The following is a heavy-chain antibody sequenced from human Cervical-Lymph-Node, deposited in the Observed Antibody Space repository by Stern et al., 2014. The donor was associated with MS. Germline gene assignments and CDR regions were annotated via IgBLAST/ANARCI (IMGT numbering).Heavy chain of an antibody. CDR2: ISTTGKTI. CDR3: FRAIDPLFEY. V-gene: IGHV3-11*01. D-gene: IGHD3-9*01. J-gene: IGHJ4*02. Sequence: VQVVEYGGGLVKPGGSLRISCGVSGLTFSEYEMDWIRQGQGKGVEWISYISTTGKTIYYTYSMKVRFTISRDNAKNSLYLQMNSLRVEDTAVYYCFRAIDPLFEYWGQGTLVTVSS. CDR1: GLTFSEYE.